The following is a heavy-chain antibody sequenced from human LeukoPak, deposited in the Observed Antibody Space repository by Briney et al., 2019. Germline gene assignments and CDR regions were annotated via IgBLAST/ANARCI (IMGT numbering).Heavy chain of an antibody. V-gene: IGHV1-2*02. Sequence: ASVKVSCKASGYSFTGYYMHWVRQAPGQGLEWTGWINPNSGGTNYAQKFQGRVTMTRDTSISTAYMELGSLRSDDTAVYYCAPGAAPSYYFDSWGQGTLVTVSS. CDR2: INPNSGGT. CDR1: GYSFTGYY. J-gene: IGHJ4*02. D-gene: IGHD6-13*01. CDR3: APGAAPSYYFDS.